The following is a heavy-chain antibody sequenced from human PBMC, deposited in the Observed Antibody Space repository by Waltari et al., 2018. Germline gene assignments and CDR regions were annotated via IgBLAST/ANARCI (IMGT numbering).Heavy chain of an antibody. J-gene: IGHJ4*02. V-gene: IGHV3-33*01. Sequence: QVQLVESGGGVVQPGRSLRLSCAASGFTFSSYGMHWVRQAPGKGLEWVAVIWYDGRNKYYADSVKGRFTISRDNSKNTLYLQMNSLRAEDTAVYYCAREGGRGYYLDYWGQGTLVTVSS. D-gene: IGHD3-22*01. CDR2: IWYDGRNK. CDR1: GFTFSSYG. CDR3: AREGGRGYYLDY.